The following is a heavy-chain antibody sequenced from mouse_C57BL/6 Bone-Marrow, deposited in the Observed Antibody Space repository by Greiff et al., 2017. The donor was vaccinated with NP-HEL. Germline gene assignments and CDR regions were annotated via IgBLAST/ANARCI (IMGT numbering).Heavy chain of an antibody. J-gene: IGHJ1*03. CDR1: GYTFTSYW. V-gene: IGHV1-69*01. Sequence: VQLQQSGAELVMPGASVKLSCKASGYTFTSYWMHWVKQRPGQGLEWIGEIDPSDSYTNYNQKFKGKSTLTVDKSSSTAYMQLSSLTSEDSAVYYCASGGRYRYFDVWGTGTTVTVTS. CDR2: IDPSDSYT. CDR3: ASGGRYRYFDV.